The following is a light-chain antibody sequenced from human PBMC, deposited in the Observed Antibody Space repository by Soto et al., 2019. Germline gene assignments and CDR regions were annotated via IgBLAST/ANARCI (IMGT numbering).Light chain of an antibody. CDR3: QQYGSSPLT. CDR1: QTVRGSY. Sequence: EIVLTQSPGILSLSPGERATLSCWASQTVRGSYIAWYQQKLGQAPSLLIYGASSRATGIPDRFSGSGSGTEFTLTINRLEPEDFAVYFCQQYGSSPLTFGGGTKVDIK. CDR2: GAS. V-gene: IGKV3-20*01. J-gene: IGKJ4*01.